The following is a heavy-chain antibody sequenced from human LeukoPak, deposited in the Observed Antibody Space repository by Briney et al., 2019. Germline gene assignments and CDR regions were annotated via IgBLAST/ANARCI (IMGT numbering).Heavy chain of an antibody. Sequence: SETLSLTCTVSGGSISSYYWSWLRQPPGKGLEWIGYIYYSGSTNYNPSLKSRVTISVDTSKNQFSLKLSSVTAADTAVYYCARTRGYSYGHWYYGMDVWGQGTTVTVSS. J-gene: IGHJ6*02. CDR1: GGSISSYY. D-gene: IGHD5-18*01. CDR3: ARTRGYSYGHWYYGMDV. V-gene: IGHV4-59*01. CDR2: IYYSGST.